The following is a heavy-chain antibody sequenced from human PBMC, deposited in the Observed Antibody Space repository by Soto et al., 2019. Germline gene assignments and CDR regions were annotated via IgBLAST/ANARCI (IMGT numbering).Heavy chain of an antibody. CDR3: ASSQKGYNWNYFDH. CDR1: GGSISGSYYY. V-gene: IGHV4-39*01. CDR2: VFYTGFT. J-gene: IGHJ4*02. D-gene: IGHD1-20*01. Sequence: SETLSLTCAVSGGSISGSYYYWGWLRQSPGRGPEWIGSVFYTGFTSYNPSLESRVSVSVDTSKSQFSPKVSAVTAADTAVYYCASSQKGYNWNYFDHWGQGALVTVSS.